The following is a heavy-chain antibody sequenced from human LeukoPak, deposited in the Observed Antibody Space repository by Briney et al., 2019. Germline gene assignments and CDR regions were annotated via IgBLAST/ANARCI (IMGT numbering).Heavy chain of an antibody. CDR1: GFTFSSYG. CDR3: AKDPAVVWFGSHPDY. CDR2: ISYDGSNK. Sequence: PGGSLRLSCAASGFTFSSYGMHWVRQAPGEGLEWVAVISYDGSNKYCADSVKGRFTISRDNSKNTLYLQMNSLRAEDTAVYYCAKDPAVVWFGSHPDYWGQGTLVTVSS. D-gene: IGHD3-10*01. V-gene: IGHV3-30*18. J-gene: IGHJ4*02.